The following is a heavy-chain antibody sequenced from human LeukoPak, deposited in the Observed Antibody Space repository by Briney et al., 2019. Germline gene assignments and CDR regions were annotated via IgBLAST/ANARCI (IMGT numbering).Heavy chain of an antibody. Sequence: PSETLSLTCTVSGGSISSSSYYWGWIRQPPGKGLEWIGSIYYSGSTYYNPSLKSRVTISVDTSKNQFSLKLSSVTAADTAVYYCARYPMELVSLYWGQGTLVTVSS. D-gene: IGHD6-6*01. CDR3: ARYPMELVSLY. CDR2: IYYSGST. J-gene: IGHJ4*02. CDR1: GGSISSSSYY. V-gene: IGHV4-39*01.